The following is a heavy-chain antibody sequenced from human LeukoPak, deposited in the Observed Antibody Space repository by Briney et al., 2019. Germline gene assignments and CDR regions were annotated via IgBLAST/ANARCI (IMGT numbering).Heavy chain of an antibody. V-gene: IGHV3-23*01. D-gene: IGHD3-10*01. CDR3: AKVGDYYGSGSYFPFDY. Sequence: GGSLRLSCAASGFTFSSYAVSWVRQAPGKGLEWVSAISGSGGSTYYADSVKGRFTISRDNSKNTLYLQMDSLRAEDTAVYYCAKVGDYYGSGSYFPFDYWGQGTLVTVSS. CDR2: ISGSGGST. CDR1: GFTFSSYA. J-gene: IGHJ4*02.